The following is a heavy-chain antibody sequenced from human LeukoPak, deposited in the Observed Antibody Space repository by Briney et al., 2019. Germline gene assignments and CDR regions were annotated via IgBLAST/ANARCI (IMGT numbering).Heavy chain of an antibody. CDR2: IYHSGST. Sequence: ASETLSLTCAVYGGSFSGYYWSWIRQPPGKGLEWIGEIYHSGSTNYNPSLKSRVTISVDTSKNQFSLKLSSVTAADTAVYYCARGGLRWSYYFDYWGQGTLVTVSS. J-gene: IGHJ4*02. CDR1: GGSFSGYY. D-gene: IGHD4-23*01. V-gene: IGHV4-34*01. CDR3: ARGGLRWSYYFDY.